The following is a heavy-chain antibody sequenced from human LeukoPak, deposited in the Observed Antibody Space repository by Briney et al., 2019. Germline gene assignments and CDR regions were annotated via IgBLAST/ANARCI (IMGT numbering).Heavy chain of an antibody. CDR1: GFTFNNFA. CDR3: AKEWDQLPHFMDV. CDR2: ISSSGTTS. V-gene: IGHV3-23*01. J-gene: IGHJ6*02. Sequence: GGSLRLSCPASGFTFNNFAMTWVRQPPGKGLEWVSSISSSGTTSYYADSVKGRFTISRDNSRNSLYLHMNSLRAEDTALYYCAKEWDQLPHFMDVWGQGTTVTVSS. D-gene: IGHD2-2*01.